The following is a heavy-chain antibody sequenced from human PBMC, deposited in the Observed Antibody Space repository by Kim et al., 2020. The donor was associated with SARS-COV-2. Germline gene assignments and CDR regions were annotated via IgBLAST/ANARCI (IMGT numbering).Heavy chain of an antibody. D-gene: IGHD5-12*01. J-gene: IGHJ4*02. CDR3: ARYRVGSTPYDH. V-gene: IGHV3-23*01. CDR2: IGGAGGG. Sequence: GGSLRLSCVASGFSFNNYGGGWVRQAPGKGLEWVSGIGGAGGGSPADAVKGLFSMSRDTSKTTLFLQMQSLGVDNSDVYYCARYRVGSTPYDHWGRGNLVSVSS. CDR1: GFSFNNYG.